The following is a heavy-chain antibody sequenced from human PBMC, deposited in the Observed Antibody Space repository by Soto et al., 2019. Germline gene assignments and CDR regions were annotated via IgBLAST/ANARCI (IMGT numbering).Heavy chain of an antibody. CDR2: IYYSGST. D-gene: IGHD3-10*01. CDR3: ARQGFGAIHGLVDV. CDR1: GDSITSNSYF. Sequence: SETLSLTCTVSGDSITSNSYFWAWIRQPPGKGLEWIGSIYYSGSTYHNPSLKSRVTISVDRSNNQFSPKLTSVTAADTALYYCARQGFGAIHGLVDVWGQGTTVTVSS. V-gene: IGHV4-39*01. J-gene: IGHJ6*02.